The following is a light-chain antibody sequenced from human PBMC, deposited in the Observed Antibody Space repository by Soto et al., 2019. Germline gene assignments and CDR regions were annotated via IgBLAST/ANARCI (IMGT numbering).Light chain of an antibody. CDR1: QSVSSH. CDR3: QQRSSWPIT. Sequence: EIVLTPSPAPLSLSPGERATLSCRASQSVSSHLAWYQQKPGQAPRLLIYDASNRATGIPARFSGSGSGTDFTLTISRLEPEDFALYYCQQRSSWPITFGQGTRLEI. V-gene: IGKV3-11*01. CDR2: DAS. J-gene: IGKJ5*01.